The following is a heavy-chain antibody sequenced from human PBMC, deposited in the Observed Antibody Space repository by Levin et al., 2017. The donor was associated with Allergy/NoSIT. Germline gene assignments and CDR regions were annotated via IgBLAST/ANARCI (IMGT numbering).Heavy chain of an antibody. D-gene: IGHD6-6*01. V-gene: IGHV3-15*01. CDR1: GFTFSNAW. J-gene: IGHJ4*02. Sequence: GESLKISCAASGFTFSNAWMSWVRQAPGKGLEWVGRIKSKTDGGTTDYAAPVKGRFTISRDDSKNTLYLQMNSLKTEDTAVYYCTTEELGGRGGAAIAARLTNFDYWGQGTLVTVSS. CDR3: TTEELGGRGGAAIAARLTNFDY. CDR2: IKSKTDGGTT.